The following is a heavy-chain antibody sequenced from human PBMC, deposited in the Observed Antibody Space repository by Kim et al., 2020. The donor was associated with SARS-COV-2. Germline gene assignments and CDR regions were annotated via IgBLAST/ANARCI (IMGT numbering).Heavy chain of an antibody. V-gene: IGHV3-23*01. CDR1: GFAFSSFA. CDR3: AKNYYGSGSSDY. CDR2: IGGSAGST. Sequence: GGSLRLSCAASGFAFSSFALSWVRQAPGKGPEWVSAIGGSAGSTSYADSVKGRFTISRDNSKNTLYLQMNSLRADDTAVYYCAKNYYGSGSSDYWGQGTLVTVSS. D-gene: IGHD3-10*01. J-gene: IGHJ4*02.